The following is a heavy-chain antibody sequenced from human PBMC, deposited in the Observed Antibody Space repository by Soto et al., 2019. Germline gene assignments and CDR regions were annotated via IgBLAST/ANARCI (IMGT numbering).Heavy chain of an antibody. CDR3: ARDIVGAVN. Sequence: GGSLRLSCEASGFTFSSYWMNWVRQAPGKGLEWVANIKQDGSEQYYADSVKGRFTISRDNAKNSQYLQMNSLRVEDTAVYYCARDIVGAVNWGQGTPVTVSS. CDR1: GFTFSSYW. CDR2: IKQDGSEQ. V-gene: IGHV3-7*01. J-gene: IGHJ4*02. D-gene: IGHD1-26*01.